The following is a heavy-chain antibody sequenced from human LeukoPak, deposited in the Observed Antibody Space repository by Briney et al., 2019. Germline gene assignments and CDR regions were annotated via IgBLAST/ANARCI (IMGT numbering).Heavy chain of an antibody. CDR1: GGSISSYY. Sequence: PSETLSLTCTVSGGSISSYYWSWIRQPPGKGLEWIGEINHSGSTNYNPSLKSRVTISVDTSKNQFSLKLSSVTAADTAVYYCARYSMGYGSGSSDAFDIWGQGTMVTVSS. CDR3: ARYSMGYGSGSSDAFDI. J-gene: IGHJ3*02. V-gene: IGHV4-34*01. CDR2: INHSGST. D-gene: IGHD3-10*01.